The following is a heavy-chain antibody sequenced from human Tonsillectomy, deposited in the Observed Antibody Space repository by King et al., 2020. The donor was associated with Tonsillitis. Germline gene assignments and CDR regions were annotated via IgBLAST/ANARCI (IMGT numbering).Heavy chain of an antibody. V-gene: IGHV3-7*04. Sequence: VQLVESGGGVVQPGGCLRLSCAASGFTFSKYWRSWVSQAPGKGLEWVANIRQDGSETYYVDSVKGRFTISRDNAKNSLYLQMTSLRAEDTAVYYCARGISAAGGRWYFDLWGRGTLAT. D-gene: IGHD6-13*01. CDR1: GFTFSKYW. CDR2: IRQDGSET. CDR3: ARGISAAGGRWYFDL. J-gene: IGHJ2*01.